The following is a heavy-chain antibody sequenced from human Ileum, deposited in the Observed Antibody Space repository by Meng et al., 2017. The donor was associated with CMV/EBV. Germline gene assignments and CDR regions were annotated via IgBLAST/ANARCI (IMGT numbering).Heavy chain of an antibody. J-gene: IGHJ6*02. CDR2: ISYDGSNK. CDR3: ARGDFWSGYSDYGMDV. CDR1: GFTFSSYA. V-gene: IGHV3-30*04. Sequence: GESLKISCATSGFTFSSYAMHWVRQAPGKGLEWVAVISYDGSNKYYADSVKGRFTISRDNSKNTLYLQMNSLRAEDTAVYYCARGDFWSGYSDYGMDVWGQGTTVTVSS. D-gene: IGHD3-3*01.